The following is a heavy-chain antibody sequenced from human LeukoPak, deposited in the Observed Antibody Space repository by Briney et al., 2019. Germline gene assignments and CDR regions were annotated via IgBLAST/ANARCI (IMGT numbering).Heavy chain of an antibody. CDR2: ISISGRDT. Sequence: GGSLRLSCAASGFTFSSYAMTWVRQAPGKGLEWVSTISISGRDTYYADSVKGRFTISRDNSQNPLFLQKNSLRAEDTAVYYCAKVAAAAGLDFWGQGTLVTVFS. CDR3: AKVAAAAGLDF. V-gene: IGHV3-23*01. D-gene: IGHD6-13*01. CDR1: GFTFSSYA. J-gene: IGHJ4*02.